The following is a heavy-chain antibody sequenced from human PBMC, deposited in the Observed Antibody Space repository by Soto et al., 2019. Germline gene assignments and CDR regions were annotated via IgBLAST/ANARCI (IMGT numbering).Heavy chain of an antibody. CDR3: ARGITGTMMRLKCFDP. CDR1: GGSIIRSDTYY. D-gene: IGHD1-7*01. V-gene: IGHV4-39*01. Sequence: PXETLSLPCTVSGGSIIRSDTYYWGWIRQPPGKGLEWIGSVYYSGITYYNPSLRSRVTISVDTSNNQFSLKLNSVTAADTAVYYCARGITGTMMRLKCFDPWGQGTLVTVPS. CDR2: VYYSGIT. J-gene: IGHJ5*02.